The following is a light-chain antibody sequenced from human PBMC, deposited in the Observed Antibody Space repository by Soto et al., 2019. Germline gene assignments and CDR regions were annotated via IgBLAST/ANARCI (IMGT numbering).Light chain of an antibody. CDR2: SAS. V-gene: IGKV2-28*01. Sequence: DIVMTQSPLSLPVTPGEPASISCRSSQSLLHSNGKTFLDWYLQKPGQSPQLLIFSASKRASGVPDRFSASGSGTDFTLKINRVEAEDVVVYYCIQTLQTPGTFGQGTKVDIK. CDR1: QSLLHSNGKTF. J-gene: IGKJ1*01. CDR3: IQTLQTPGT.